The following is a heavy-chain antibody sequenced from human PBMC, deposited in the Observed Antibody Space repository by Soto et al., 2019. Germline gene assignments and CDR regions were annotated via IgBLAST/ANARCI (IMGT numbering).Heavy chain of an antibody. Sequence: EVQLLESGGGLVQPGGSLRLPCVASGFTFSSFAMTWVRQAPGKGLEWVSAISGSSSHTYYADSVKGRFTISRDNSKNRLYLQMNSLRAEDTAVYYCAKATYSSGSRYYFAYWGQGTLVTVSS. CDR3: AKATYSSGSRYYFAY. J-gene: IGHJ4*02. CDR1: GFTFSSFA. CDR2: ISGSSSHT. D-gene: IGHD6-19*01. V-gene: IGHV3-23*01.